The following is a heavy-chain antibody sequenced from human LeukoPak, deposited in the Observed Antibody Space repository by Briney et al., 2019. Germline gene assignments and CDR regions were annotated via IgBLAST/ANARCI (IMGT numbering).Heavy chain of an antibody. D-gene: IGHD3-22*01. CDR1: GYSLTSYA. V-gene: IGHV7-4-1*02. CDR3: ARDAALGYYDSSASADP. CDR2: INTNTGNP. Sequence: GASVKVSCKASGYSLTSYALNWVRQAPGQGLEWMGWINTNTGNPTYAQGFTGRFVFSLDTSVSTAYLQISSLKAEDTAVYYCARDAALGYYDSSASADPWGQGTLVTVSS. J-gene: IGHJ5*02.